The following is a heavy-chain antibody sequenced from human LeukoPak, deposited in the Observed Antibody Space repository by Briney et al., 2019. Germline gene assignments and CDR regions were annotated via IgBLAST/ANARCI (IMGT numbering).Heavy chain of an antibody. J-gene: IGHJ4*02. CDR1: KFTFSTFS. V-gene: IGHV3-21*04. Sequence: GGSLRLSCAASKFTFSTFSMSWVRQAPGKGLEWVSSISGSGGYTYYADSVKGRFTISRDNAKNSLYLQMNSLRAEDTAVYYCARDRSGYDLDYWGQGTLVTVSS. CDR2: ISGSGGYT. D-gene: IGHD5-12*01. CDR3: ARDRSGYDLDY.